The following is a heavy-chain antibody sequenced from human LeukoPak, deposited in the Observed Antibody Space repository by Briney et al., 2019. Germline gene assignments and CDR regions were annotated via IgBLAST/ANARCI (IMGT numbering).Heavy chain of an antibody. Sequence: PSETLSLTCTVSGGSISSSSYYWSWIRQPPGKGLEWIGYIYHSGSTNYNPSLKSRVTISVDTSKNQFSLKLSSVTAADTAVYYCARREYYDSSGYFHGAFDIWGQGTMVTVSS. CDR3: ARREYYDSSGYFHGAFDI. J-gene: IGHJ3*02. V-gene: IGHV4-61*01. CDR1: GGSISSSSYY. D-gene: IGHD3-22*01. CDR2: IYHSGST.